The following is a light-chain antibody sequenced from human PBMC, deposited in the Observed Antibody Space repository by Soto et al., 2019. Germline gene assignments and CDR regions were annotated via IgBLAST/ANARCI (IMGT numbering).Light chain of an antibody. V-gene: IGLV1-47*01. CDR3: GTWDDSLRGFLV. J-gene: IGLJ1*01. CDR1: SSNIGSNY. CDR2: RND. Sequence: QSVLTQPPSASGTPGQRVTISCSGGSSNIGSNYVFWFQHLPGTAPKLLIYRNDQRPSGVPARCSGAKSGTSASLAIIGVRPADEGDYYYGTWDDSLRGFLVFGTGTKLTVL.